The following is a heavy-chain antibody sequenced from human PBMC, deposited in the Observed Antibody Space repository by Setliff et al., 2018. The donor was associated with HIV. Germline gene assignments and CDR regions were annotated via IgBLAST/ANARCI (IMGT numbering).Heavy chain of an antibody. CDR2: IHYSGGT. Sequence: PSETLSLTCTVSGGSISSSSYYWGWIRQPPGKGLEWIGSIHYSGGTNFNPSLKSRVTISVDTSKNQFSLKLSSVTAADTAVYYCARRMIYASNWFDPWGQGTLVTVSS. CDR3: ARRMIYASNWFDP. D-gene: IGHD3-16*01. V-gene: IGHV4-39*01. J-gene: IGHJ5*02. CDR1: GGSISSSSYY.